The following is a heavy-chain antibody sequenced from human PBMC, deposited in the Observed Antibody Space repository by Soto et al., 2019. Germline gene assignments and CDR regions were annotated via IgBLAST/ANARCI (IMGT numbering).Heavy chain of an antibody. CDR1: GFTFSSNS. V-gene: IGHV3-21*01. Sequence: EVQLVESGGGLVKPGGSLRLSCVGSGFTFSSNSMNWVRQAPGKGLEWVSSITSSSTFIYYADSVKGRFTISRDNAKNSVFLQMNSLRVEDTAVYFCARGAVVGMGQELDYWGQGTLVTVSS. CDR2: ITSSSTFI. CDR3: ARGAVVGMGQELDY. J-gene: IGHJ4*02. D-gene: IGHD6-19*01.